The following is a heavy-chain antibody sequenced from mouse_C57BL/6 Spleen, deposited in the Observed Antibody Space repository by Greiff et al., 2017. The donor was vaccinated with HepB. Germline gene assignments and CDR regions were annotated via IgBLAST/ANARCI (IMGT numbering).Heavy chain of an antibody. CDR2: INPNNGGT. V-gene: IGHV1-22*01. Sequence: EVQLQESGPELVKPGASVKMSCKASGYTFTDYNMHWVKQSHGKSLEWIGYINPNNGGTSYNQKFKGKATLTVNKSSSTAYMELRSLTSEDSAVYYCARTLYYYGSPLAYWGQGTLVTVSA. J-gene: IGHJ3*01. CDR3: ARTLYYYGSPLAY. D-gene: IGHD1-1*01. CDR1: GYTFTDYN.